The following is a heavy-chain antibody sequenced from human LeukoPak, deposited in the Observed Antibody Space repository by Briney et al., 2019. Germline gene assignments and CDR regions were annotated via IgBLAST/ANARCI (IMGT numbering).Heavy chain of an antibody. CDR1: GYTFTGYY. CDR3: ARLEDYDIVATIVDY. J-gene: IGHJ4*02. Sequence: GASVKVSCKASGYTFTGYYMHWVRQAPGQGLEWMGWINPNSGGTNYAQKFQGRVTMTRDTSISTAYMELSRLRSDDTAVYYCARLEDYDIVATIVDYWGQGTLVTVSS. D-gene: IGHD5-12*01. V-gene: IGHV1-2*02. CDR2: INPNSGGT.